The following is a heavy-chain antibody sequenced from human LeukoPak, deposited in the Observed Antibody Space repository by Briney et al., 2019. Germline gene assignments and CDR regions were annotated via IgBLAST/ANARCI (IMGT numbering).Heavy chain of an antibody. J-gene: IGHJ4*02. CDR2: ISDDGSKK. CDR1: GFTFSSYG. V-gene: IGHV3-30*18. CDR3: AKPSRDGGYFDY. Sequence: GGSLRLSCAASGFTFSSYGMHWVRQAPGKGLEWVAVISDDGSKKFYADSVKGRFTISRDNSKKMLSLQMNSLRVEDTAVYYCAKPSRDGGYFDYWGQGTLVTVSS. D-gene: IGHD3-10*01.